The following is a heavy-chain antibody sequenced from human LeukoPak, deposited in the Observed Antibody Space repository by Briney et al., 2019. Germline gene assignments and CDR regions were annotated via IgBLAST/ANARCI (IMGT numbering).Heavy chain of an antibody. CDR3: ARERSTAGWFDP. D-gene: IGHD5-24*01. CDR1: GGTFSSYA. Sequence: ASVKVSCKASGGTFSSYAISWVRQAPGQGLEWMGGIIPIFGTANYAQKFQGRVTITADESTSTAYMELSSLRSEDTAVYYCARERSTAGWFDPWGQGTLVTVSS. CDR2: IIPIFGTA. J-gene: IGHJ5*02. V-gene: IGHV1-69*13.